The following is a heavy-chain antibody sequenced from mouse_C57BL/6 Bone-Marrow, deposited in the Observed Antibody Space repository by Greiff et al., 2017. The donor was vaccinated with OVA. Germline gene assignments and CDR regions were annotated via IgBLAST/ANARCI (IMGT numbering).Heavy chain of an antibody. V-gene: IGHV2-5*01. J-gene: IGHJ1*03. CDR1: GFSLTSYG. D-gene: IGHD1-1*01. CDR2: IWRGGST. CDR3: ALHYYGSSHWYFDV. Sequence: VMLVESGPGLVQPSQSLSITCTVSGFSLTSYGVHWVRQSPGKGLEWLGVIWRGGSTDYNAAFMSRLSITKDNSKSQVFFKMNSLQADDTAIYYCALHYYGSSHWYFDVWGTGTTVTVSS.